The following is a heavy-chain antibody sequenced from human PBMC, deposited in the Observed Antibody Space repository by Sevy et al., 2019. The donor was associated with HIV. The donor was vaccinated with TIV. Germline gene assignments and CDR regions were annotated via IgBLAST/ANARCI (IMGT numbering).Heavy chain of an antibody. V-gene: IGHV3-23*01. Sequence: GGSLRLSCAASGLTFSSYAMSWVRQAPGKGLEWVSPISGSGGSTYYADSVKGRFTISRDNSKNTLYLQMNSLRAEDTAVYYCAKDREVRGVIIFYFDYWGQGTLVTVSS. CDR3: AKDREVRGVIIFYFDY. J-gene: IGHJ4*02. CDR2: ISGSGGST. CDR1: GLTFSSYA. D-gene: IGHD3-10*01.